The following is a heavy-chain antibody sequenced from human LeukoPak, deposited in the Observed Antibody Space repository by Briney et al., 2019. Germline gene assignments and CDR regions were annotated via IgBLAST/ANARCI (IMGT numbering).Heavy chain of an antibody. V-gene: IGHV4-61*02. J-gene: IGHJ3*02. D-gene: IGHD1-26*01. CDR1: GGSISSGSYY. CDR3: ARPISWARGAFDI. CDR2: IYTSGST. Sequence: SETLSLTCTVSGGSISSGSYYWSWIRQPAGKGLEWIGRIYTSGSTNYNPSLKSRVTISVDTSKNQFSLKLSSVTAADTAVYYCARPISWARGAFDIWGQGTMVTVSS.